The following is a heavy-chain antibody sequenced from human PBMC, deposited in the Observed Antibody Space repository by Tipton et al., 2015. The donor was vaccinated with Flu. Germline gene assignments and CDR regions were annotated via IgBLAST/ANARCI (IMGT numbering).Heavy chain of an antibody. V-gene: IGHV3-21*01. Sequence: SLRLSCAASGFTFSSYSMNWVRQAPGKGLEWVSSISSSSSYIYYADSVKGRFTISRDNAKNSLYLQMNSLRAEDTAVYYCARESEAPDYMDVWGKGTTVTVSS. CDR2: ISSSSSYI. CDR3: ARESEAPDYMDV. CDR1: GFTFSSYS. J-gene: IGHJ6*03.